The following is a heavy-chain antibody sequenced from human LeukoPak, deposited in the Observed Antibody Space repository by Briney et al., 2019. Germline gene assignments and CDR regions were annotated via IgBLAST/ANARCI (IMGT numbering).Heavy chain of an antibody. Sequence: GASVRVSCKASGYIFTSYYMHLVRQAPGQGLEWLGVVYPSAGTSDPAQRFRARITLSDDTSTSTAYMELRRLKSEDTAIYFCVREYHGGYFEFWGPGTLGTVSS. CDR1: GYIFTSYY. CDR3: VREYHGGYFEF. D-gene: IGHD3-16*01. J-gene: IGHJ4*02. CDR2: VYPSAGTS. V-gene: IGHV1-46*03.